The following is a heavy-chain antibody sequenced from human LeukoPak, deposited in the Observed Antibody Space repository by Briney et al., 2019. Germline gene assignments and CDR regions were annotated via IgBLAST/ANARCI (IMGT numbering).Heavy chain of an antibody. D-gene: IGHD3-3*01. J-gene: IGHJ6*03. CDR2: IYYSGST. Sequence: SETLSLTCTVSGGSISSHYWSWIRQPPGKGLEWIGYIYYSGSTNYNPSLKSRVTISVNTSKNQFSLKLSSVTAADTAVYYCARVGDGDFWSGYYADYYMDVWGKGTTVTVSS. CDR1: GGSISSHY. CDR3: ARVGDGDFWSGYYADYYMDV. V-gene: IGHV4-59*11.